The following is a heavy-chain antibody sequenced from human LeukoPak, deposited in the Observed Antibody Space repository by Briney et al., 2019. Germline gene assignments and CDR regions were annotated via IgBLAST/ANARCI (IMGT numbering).Heavy chain of an antibody. Sequence: ASVKVSCKASGYTFSDNHMYWIRQDPGQGLECMGWISPNSGGTNYAQKFQGRITMTGDTSISTGYMELSSLRSDDTAVYYCARELGRNAFDVWGQGTMVTVSS. D-gene: IGHD3-10*01. CDR1: GYTFSDNH. CDR3: ARELGRNAFDV. CDR2: ISPNSGGT. J-gene: IGHJ3*01. V-gene: IGHV1-2*02.